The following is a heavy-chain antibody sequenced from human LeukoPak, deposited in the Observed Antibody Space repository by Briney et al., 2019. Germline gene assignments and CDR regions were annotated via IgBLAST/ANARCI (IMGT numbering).Heavy chain of an antibody. V-gene: IGHV4-39*01. CDR3: AESHSSSRYDWFDP. CDR1: GGSISSSSYY. CDR2: IYYSGST. D-gene: IGHD6-13*01. Sequence: WDTLSLTCTVSGGSISSSSYYWGWIRQPPGKGVEWIGSIYYSGSTYYNPSLKSRVTISLDTSKIQFSLKLSSVTAADTAVYYCAESHSSSRYDWFDPWGQGTQATVSS. J-gene: IGHJ5*02.